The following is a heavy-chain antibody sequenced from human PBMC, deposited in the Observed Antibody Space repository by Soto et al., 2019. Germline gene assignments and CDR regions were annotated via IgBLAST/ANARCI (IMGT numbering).Heavy chain of an antibody. J-gene: IGHJ5*02. D-gene: IGHD3-10*01. CDR2: ISGSGGST. V-gene: IGHV3-23*01. CDR3: AKDGVTMVRGVMDNNWFDP. CDR1: GFTFSSYA. Sequence: EVQLLESGGGLVQPGGSLRLSCAASGFTFSSYAMSWVRQAPGKGLEWVSAISGSGGSTYYADSVKGRFTISRDNSKNTLYLQMNSLRAEDTAVYYCAKDGVTMVRGVMDNNWFDPWGQGTLVTVSS.